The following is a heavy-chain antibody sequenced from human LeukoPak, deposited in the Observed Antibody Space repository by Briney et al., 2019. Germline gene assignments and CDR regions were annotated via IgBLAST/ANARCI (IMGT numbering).Heavy chain of an antibody. V-gene: IGHV4-59*01. J-gene: IGHJ6*02. CDR2: IYHSETT. CDR1: GGSISSIY. CDR3: ARVLASDSDYYYYGMDV. Sequence: SETLSLTCTVSGGSISSIYWSWIRQPPGKGLEWIGYIYHSETTYYNPSLKSRVTISVDTSKNQFSLKLSSVTAADTAEYYCARVLASDSDYYYYGMDVWGQGTTVTVSS. D-gene: IGHD2-15*01.